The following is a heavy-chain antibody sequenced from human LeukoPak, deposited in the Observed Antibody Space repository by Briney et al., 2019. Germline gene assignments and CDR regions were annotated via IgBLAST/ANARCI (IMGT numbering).Heavy chain of an antibody. CDR3: ARVVIVSGCDFNGWAPYYYYYGMDV. J-gene: IGHJ6*02. CDR1: GYTFTSYG. D-gene: IGHD5-12*01. V-gene: IGHV1-18*01. CDR2: ISAYNGNT. Sequence: ASVKVSCKASGYTFTSYGISWVRQAPGQGLEWMGWISAYNGNTNYAQKLQGRVTMTTDTSTSTAYMELRSLRSDDTAVYYCARVVIVSGCDFNGWAPYYYYYGMDVWGQGTTVTVSS.